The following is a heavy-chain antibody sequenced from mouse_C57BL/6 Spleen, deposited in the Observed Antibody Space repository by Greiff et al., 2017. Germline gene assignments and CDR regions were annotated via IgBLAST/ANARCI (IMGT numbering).Heavy chain of an antibody. V-gene: IGHV5-9*01. CDR1: GFTFSSYT. CDR3: ASQLGRDYYFDY. CDR2: ISGGGGNT. Sequence: EVQGVESGGGLVKPGGSLKLSCAASGFTFSSYTMSWVRQTPEKRLEWVATISGGGGNTYYPDSVKGRFTISRDNAKNTLYLQMSSLRSEDTALYYCASQLGRDYYFDYWGQGTTLTVSS. J-gene: IGHJ2*01. D-gene: IGHD4-1*01.